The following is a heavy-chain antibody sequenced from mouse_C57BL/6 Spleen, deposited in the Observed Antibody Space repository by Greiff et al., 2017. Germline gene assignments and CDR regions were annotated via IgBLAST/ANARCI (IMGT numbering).Heavy chain of an antibody. Sequence: QVQLQQSGAELVRPGASVTLSCKASGYTFTDYEMHWVKQTPVHGLEWIGAIDPETGGTAYNQKFKGKAILTADKSSSTAYMELRSLTSEDSAVYYCSLANWDYAMDYWGQGTSVTVSS. J-gene: IGHJ4*01. CDR2: IDPETGGT. V-gene: IGHV1-15*01. CDR1: GYTFTDYE. D-gene: IGHD4-1*01. CDR3: SLANWDYAMDY.